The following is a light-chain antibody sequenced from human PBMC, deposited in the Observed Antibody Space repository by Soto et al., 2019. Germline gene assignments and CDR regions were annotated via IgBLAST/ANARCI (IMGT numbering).Light chain of an antibody. J-gene: IGKJ1*01. CDR1: QDIGHY. CDR3: QQYNSYPRT. V-gene: IGKV1-16*01. Sequence: DIQLTQSPSFLSASVGDRVTITCRASQDIGHYLAWYQQKPGKAPKLLIYAASSLQSGVPSRFSGSGSGTYFTLTISSLQPEDFATDYCQQYNSYPRTFGQGTRVEI. CDR2: AAS.